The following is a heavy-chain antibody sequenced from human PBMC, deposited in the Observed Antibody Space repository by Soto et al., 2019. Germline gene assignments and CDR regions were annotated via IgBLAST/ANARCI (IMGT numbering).Heavy chain of an antibody. Sequence: GASVKVSCKASGYTFTGYYMHWVRQAPGQGLEWMGWINPNSGGTNYAQKFQGRVTMTRDTSIITAYMELSMLRSDDPAVYYCARDPYRISTGVDYWGQGTLVRVSS. CDR3: ARDPYRISTGVDY. J-gene: IGHJ4*02. V-gene: IGHV1-2*02. D-gene: IGHD6-6*01. CDR2: INPNSGGT. CDR1: GYTFTGYY.